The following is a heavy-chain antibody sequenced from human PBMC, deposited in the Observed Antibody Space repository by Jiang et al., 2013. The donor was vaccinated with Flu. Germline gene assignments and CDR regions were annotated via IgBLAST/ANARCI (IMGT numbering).Heavy chain of an antibody. CDR3: ARSLGSGSYYPFDY. J-gene: IGHJ4*02. V-gene: IGHV6-1*01. CDR2: TYYRSKWYN. D-gene: IGHD3-10*01. Sequence: WLGRTYYRSKWYNDYAVSVKSRITLNPDTPKNQFSLHLNSVTPEDTAVYYCARSLGSGSYYPFDYWGQGTLVTVSS.